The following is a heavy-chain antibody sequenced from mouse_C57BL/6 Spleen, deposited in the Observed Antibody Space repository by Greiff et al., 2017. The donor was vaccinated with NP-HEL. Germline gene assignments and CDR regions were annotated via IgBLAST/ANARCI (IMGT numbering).Heavy chain of an antibody. J-gene: IGHJ3*01. V-gene: IGHV1-50*01. D-gene: IGHD2-4*01. Sequence: QVHVKQPGAELVKPGASVKLSCKASGYTFTSYWMQWVKQRPGQGLEWIGEIDPSDSYTNYNQKFKGKATLTVDTSSSTAYMQLSSLTSEDSAVYYCAREGDYDGSWFAYWGQGTLVTVSA. CDR3: AREGDYDGSWFAY. CDR2: IDPSDSYT. CDR1: GYTFTSYW.